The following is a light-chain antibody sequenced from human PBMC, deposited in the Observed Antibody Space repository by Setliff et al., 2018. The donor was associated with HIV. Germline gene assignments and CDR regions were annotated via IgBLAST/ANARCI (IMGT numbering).Light chain of an antibody. V-gene: IGLV3-12*02. CDR2: GDS. J-gene: IGLJ1*01. Sequence: SYELTQPHSVSVATAQMARITRGGNNIGTKAVHWYQRRPGQDPVLVIYGDSNRPSGIPARFSGSNPGNTATLTISRIEAGDEPDYYCQVWDSSGDHPEVFGTGTKVTVL. CDR1: NIGTKA. CDR3: QVWDSSGDHPEV.